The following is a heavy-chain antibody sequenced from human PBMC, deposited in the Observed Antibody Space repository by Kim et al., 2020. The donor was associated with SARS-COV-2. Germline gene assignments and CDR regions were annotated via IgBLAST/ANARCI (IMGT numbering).Heavy chain of an antibody. CDR2: IRSHGNNA. CDR3: AKMVGAAAGIGFGLDV. J-gene: IGHJ6*02. D-gene: IGHD6-13*01. Sequence: GGSLRLSCTASGFLFSGYTMMWVRQAPGKGLEWVSRIRSHGNNAYYADSVKGRFTISRDNSKNTVDLQLNYLSAEDSAIYYCAKMVGAAAGIGFGLDVWGQGTTVTVSS. CDR1: GFLFSGYT. V-gene: IGHV3-23*01.